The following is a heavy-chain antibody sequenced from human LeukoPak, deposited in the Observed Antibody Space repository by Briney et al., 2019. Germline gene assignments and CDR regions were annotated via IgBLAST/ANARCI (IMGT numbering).Heavy chain of an antibody. CDR3: AKDKAPLYSGYDWDLDF. Sequence: GGSLRLSCAASGFTFHHYAIHWVRQVPGKGLEWVSGISWNGASIGYADSVKGRFTISRDNAKNSVYLQMNSLRAEDTAFYYCAKDKAPLYSGYDWDLDFWGQGTLVTVSS. V-gene: IGHV3-9*01. CDR2: ISWNGASI. D-gene: IGHD5-12*01. J-gene: IGHJ4*02. CDR1: GFTFHHYA.